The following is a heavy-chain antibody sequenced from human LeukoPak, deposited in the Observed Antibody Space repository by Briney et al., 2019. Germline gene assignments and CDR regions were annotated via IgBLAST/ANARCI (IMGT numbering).Heavy chain of an antibody. J-gene: IGHJ4*02. V-gene: IGHV3-48*03. CDR3: AREGIAAAGHDY. Sequence: GGSLRLSCAASGFTFSSYEMNWVRQAPGKGLEWVSYISSSGSTIYYADSVKGRFTISRDNAKNSLYLQVNSLRAEDTAVYYCAREGIAAAGHDYWGQGTLVTVSS. D-gene: IGHD6-13*01. CDR2: ISSSGSTI. CDR1: GFTFSSYE.